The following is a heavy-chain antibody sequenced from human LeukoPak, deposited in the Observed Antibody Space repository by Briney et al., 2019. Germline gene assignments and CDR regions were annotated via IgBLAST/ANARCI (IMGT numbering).Heavy chain of an antibody. CDR3: ARSRRLRWDVIVVPAAVDY. V-gene: IGHV1-2*02. J-gene: IGHJ4*02. CDR1: GYTFTGYY. D-gene: IGHD2-2*01. CDR2: INPNSGGT. Sequence: ASVKVSCKASGYTFTGYYMHWVRQAPGQGLEWMGWINPNSGGTNYAQKFQGRVTMTRDTSISTAYMELSRLRSDDTAVYYCARSRRLRWDVIVVPAAVDYWGQGTLVTVSS.